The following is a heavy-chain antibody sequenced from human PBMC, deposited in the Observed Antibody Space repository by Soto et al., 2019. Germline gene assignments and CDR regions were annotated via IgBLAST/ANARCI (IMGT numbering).Heavy chain of an antibody. D-gene: IGHD3-22*01. CDR1: GFTFSRSN. Sequence: QVRLVESGGGVVQPGRSLRLSYAASGFTFSRSNMHWVRQAPGKGLEWVALISYDGNNKYYADSVRSRFTIPGDTSRTTLYLQMNSLRADDTAVYYCGSSSGYYNPLEYWGQGTLVTVSA. V-gene: IGHV3-30-3*01. CDR2: ISYDGNNK. J-gene: IGHJ4*02. CDR3: GSSSGYYNPLEY.